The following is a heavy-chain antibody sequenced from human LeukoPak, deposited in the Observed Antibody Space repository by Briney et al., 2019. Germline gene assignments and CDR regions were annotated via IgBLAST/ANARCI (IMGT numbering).Heavy chain of an antibody. J-gene: IGHJ4*02. Sequence: GGSLRLSCAPSGFTFSNYAMHWVRQAPGKGLEWVAVISFDGNHNYYADSVKGRFTISRDNSNSTLYLQMSSLRTEDTATYYCARGRSRGGEKLDYWGKGTLVTVSS. D-gene: IGHD2-21*01. CDR3: ARGRSRGGEKLDY. CDR1: GFTFSNYA. V-gene: IGHV3-30*15. CDR2: ISFDGNHN.